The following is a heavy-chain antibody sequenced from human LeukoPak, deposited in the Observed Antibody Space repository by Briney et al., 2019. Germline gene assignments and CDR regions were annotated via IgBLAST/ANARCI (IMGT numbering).Heavy chain of an antibody. Sequence: GGSLRLSCAASRFTFSSYDMHWVRQAPGKGLEWVSYISSSGSTIYYADSVKGRFTISRDNAKNSLYLQMNSLRAEDTAVYYCAELGITMIGGVWGKGTTVTISS. CDR2: ISSSGSTI. V-gene: IGHV3-48*03. J-gene: IGHJ6*04. CDR3: AELGITMIGGV. CDR1: RFTFSSYD. D-gene: IGHD3-10*02.